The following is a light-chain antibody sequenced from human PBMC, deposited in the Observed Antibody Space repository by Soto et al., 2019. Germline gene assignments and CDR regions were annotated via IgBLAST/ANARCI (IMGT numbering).Light chain of an antibody. V-gene: IGKV3D-20*02. CDR1: QSVSSSY. Sequence: EIVLTQSPGALSLPQRERATLSCRASQSVSSSYLAWYQQKPGQAPRLLIYGASSRATGIPDRFSGSGSGTDFTLTISRLEPEDFAGYHCQQRSNWPSKYTFGQGTMVDIK. CDR3: QQRSNWPSKYT. CDR2: GAS. J-gene: IGKJ2*01.